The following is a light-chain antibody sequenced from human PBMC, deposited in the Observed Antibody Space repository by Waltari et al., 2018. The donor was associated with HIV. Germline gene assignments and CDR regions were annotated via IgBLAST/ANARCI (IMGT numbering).Light chain of an antibody. Sequence: QSALTQSASVSGSPGQSITISCTGTGSDIGGYNYVYWYQQQPGKAPKLLIYDVTDRPSGISDRFSGSKSGNTASLTISGLQAEDEADYYCSSYTISSTVVFGGGTKLTVL. V-gene: IGLV2-14*03. J-gene: IGLJ2*01. CDR2: DVT. CDR1: GSDIGGYNY. CDR3: SSYTISSTVV.